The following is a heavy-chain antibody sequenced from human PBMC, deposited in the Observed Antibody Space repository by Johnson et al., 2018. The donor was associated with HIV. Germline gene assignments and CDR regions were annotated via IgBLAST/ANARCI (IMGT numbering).Heavy chain of an antibody. CDR2: ISSSGNTI. Sequence: QVQVVESGGGLVKPGGSLRLSCAASGFTFSDYYMTWIRQAPGKGLEWVSYISSSGNTIYYADSVKGRFTISRVNAKNSLYLQMNSLRAGDTAVYYCVAATGANGLDIWGQGTMVTVSS. CDR1: GFTFSDYY. V-gene: IGHV3-11*04. J-gene: IGHJ3*02. CDR3: VAATGANGLDI. D-gene: IGHD1-26*01.